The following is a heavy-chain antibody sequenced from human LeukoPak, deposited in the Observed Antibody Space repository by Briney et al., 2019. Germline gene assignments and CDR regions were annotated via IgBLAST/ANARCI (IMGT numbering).Heavy chain of an antibody. CDR2: IIPIFGTA. D-gene: IGHD5-24*01. CDR3: ARAIEVEMATISAFDI. CDR1: GYTFSDYY. Sequence: GASVKVSCKASGYTFSDYYMHWVRQAPGQGLEWMGWIIPIFGTANYAQKFQGRVTITTDESTSTAYMELSSLRSEDTAVYYCARAIEVEMATISAFDIWGQGTMVTVSS. J-gene: IGHJ3*02. V-gene: IGHV1-69*05.